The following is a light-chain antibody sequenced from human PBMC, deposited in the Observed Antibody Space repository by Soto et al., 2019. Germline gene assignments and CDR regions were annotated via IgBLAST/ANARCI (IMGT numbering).Light chain of an antibody. CDR2: GSS. CDR1: QNVRNNS. Sequence: EIVLTQSPGTLSLSPGERATLSCRASQNVRNNSVAWYQQQPGQAPRLLIFGSSSRATGTTDSFSGSGSGTDFTLTISRLEPKDSAVYICHQYGYGVDTLGQRTRLEIK. V-gene: IGKV3-20*01. J-gene: IGKJ2*01. CDR3: HQYGYGVDT.